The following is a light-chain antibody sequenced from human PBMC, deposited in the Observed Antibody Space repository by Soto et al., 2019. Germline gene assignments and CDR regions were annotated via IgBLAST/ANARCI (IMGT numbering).Light chain of an antibody. V-gene: IGKV3-20*01. Sequence: QSPGTLSLSPGEGATLSCRASETIRNNYLAWYQQKPGQAPRLLIYGASVRATGVPDRFSGSGSGTDFTLTISRLEPEEFATYYCLQYTTHPFTFGPGTKVDVK. J-gene: IGKJ3*01. CDR3: LQYTTHPFT. CDR2: GAS. CDR1: ETIRNNY.